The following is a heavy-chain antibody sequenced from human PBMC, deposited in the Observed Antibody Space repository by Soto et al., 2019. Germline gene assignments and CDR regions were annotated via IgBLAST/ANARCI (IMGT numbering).Heavy chain of an antibody. CDR2: LYWDDDK. CDR1: GFSLTTGGVG. V-gene: IGHV2-5*02. Sequence: QITLKESGPTLVKPTQTLTLTCTFSGFSLTTGGVGVGWIRQPPGKALEWLAILYWDDDKRYSPSLQSRLTTTKDTSNNQVVLTKTNMDPVYTGTYYCAHRPGDGSVSHFNPYGMDVWGEGTTVTVSS. CDR3: AHRPGDGSVSHFNPYGMDV. D-gene: IGHD3-10*01. J-gene: IGHJ6*04.